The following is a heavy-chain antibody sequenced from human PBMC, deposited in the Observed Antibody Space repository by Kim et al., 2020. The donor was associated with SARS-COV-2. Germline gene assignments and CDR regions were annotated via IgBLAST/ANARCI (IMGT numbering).Heavy chain of an antibody. V-gene: IGHV1-18*01. CDR2: ISAYNGNT. D-gene: IGHD6-13*01. CDR1: GYTFTSYG. CDR3: AALAAAGFSSTRSGRELGIDY. J-gene: IGHJ4*02. Sequence: ASVKVSCKASGYTFTSYGISWVRQAPGQGLEWMGWISAYNGNTNYAQKLQGRVTMTTNTSTSTAYMELRSLRSDDTAVDYCAALAAAGFSSTRSGRELGIDYWGQGTLVTVSS.